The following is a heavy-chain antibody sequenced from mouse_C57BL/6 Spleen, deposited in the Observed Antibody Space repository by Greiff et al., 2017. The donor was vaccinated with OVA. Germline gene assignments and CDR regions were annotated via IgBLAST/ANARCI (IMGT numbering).Heavy chain of an antibody. D-gene: IGHD2-5*01. CDR2: IYPGSGST. V-gene: IGHV1-55*01. Sequence: QVQLQQPGAELVKPGASVKMSCKASGYTFTSYWITWVKQRPGQGLEWIGDIYPGSGSTNYNEKFKSKATLTVDTSSSTAYMQLSSLTSEDSAVYYCARGESNGDYCAMDYWGQGTSVTVSS. CDR1: GYTFTSYW. CDR3: ARGESNGDYCAMDY. J-gene: IGHJ4*01.